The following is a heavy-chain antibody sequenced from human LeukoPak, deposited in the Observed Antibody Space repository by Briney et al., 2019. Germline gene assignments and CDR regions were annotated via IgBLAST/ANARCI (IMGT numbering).Heavy chain of an antibody. CDR3: AKDMARYSGSFPDI. CDR1: GFTCSSYA. V-gene: IGHV3-23*01. CDR2: ISGSGGST. D-gene: IGHD1-26*01. Sequence: GGSLRLSCAASGFTCSSYAMSWVRQAPGKGLEWVSAISGSGGSTYYADSVKGRFTISRDNSKNTLYLQMNSLRAEDTAVYYCAKDMARYSGSFPDIWGQGTMVTVSS. J-gene: IGHJ3*02.